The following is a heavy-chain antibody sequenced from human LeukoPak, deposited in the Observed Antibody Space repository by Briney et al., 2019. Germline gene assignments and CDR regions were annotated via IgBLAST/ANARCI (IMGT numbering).Heavy chain of an antibody. CDR3: ASLSRATVTTPWPLDY. V-gene: IGHV3-33*01. CDR1: GFTFSSYG. CDR2: IGYEGSHE. J-gene: IGHJ4*02. D-gene: IGHD4-17*01. Sequence: GGSLRLSCAASGFTFSSYGMHWVRQAPGKGLEWVAVIGYEGSHEYYADSVKGRFTISRDNSKNTVYLQMNSLRAEDTAVYYCASLSRATVTTPWPLDYWGQGTLVTVSS.